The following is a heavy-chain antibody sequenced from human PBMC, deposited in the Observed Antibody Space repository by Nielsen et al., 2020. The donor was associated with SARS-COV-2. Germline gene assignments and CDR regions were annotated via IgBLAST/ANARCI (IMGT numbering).Heavy chain of an antibody. V-gene: IGHV3-23*01. CDR2: ISGSGGST. J-gene: IGHJ4*02. CDR1: GFTFSSYA. D-gene: IGHD3-10*01. Sequence: LSLSCAASGFTFSSYAMSWVRQAPGKGLEWVSAISGSGGSTYYADSVKGRFTISRDNSKNTLYLQMNSLRAEDTAVYYCASPGHYGSGYFDYWGQGTLVTVSS. CDR3: ASPGHYGSGYFDY.